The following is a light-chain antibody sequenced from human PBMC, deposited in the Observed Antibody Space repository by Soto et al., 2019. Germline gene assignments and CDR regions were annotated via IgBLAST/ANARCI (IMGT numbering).Light chain of an antibody. Sequence: QSVLTQPPSASGTPGQRVTISCSGSSSNFASNSVYWYQQVPGTAPKLLIYRSNQRPSGIPDRFSGSKSGTSASLAISGLRSEDEAEYYCVAWDDDGSCVLFVGGTKLTVL. J-gene: IGLJ2*01. CDR1: SSNFASNS. CDR3: VAWDDDGSCVL. CDR2: RSN. V-gene: IGLV1-47*01.